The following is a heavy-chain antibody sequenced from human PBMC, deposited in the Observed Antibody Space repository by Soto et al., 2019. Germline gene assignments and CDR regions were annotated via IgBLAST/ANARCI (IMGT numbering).Heavy chain of an antibody. V-gene: IGHV1-69*13. J-gene: IGHJ3*02. CDR1: GGTFSSYA. Sequence: ASVKVSCKVSGGTFSSYAISWVRQAPGQGLEWMGGIIPIFGTANYAQKFQGRVTITADESTSTAYMELSSLRSEDTAVYYCARDSDWNDESGDAFDIWGQGTMVTVSS. CDR2: IIPIFGTA. CDR3: ARDSDWNDESGDAFDI. D-gene: IGHD1-1*01.